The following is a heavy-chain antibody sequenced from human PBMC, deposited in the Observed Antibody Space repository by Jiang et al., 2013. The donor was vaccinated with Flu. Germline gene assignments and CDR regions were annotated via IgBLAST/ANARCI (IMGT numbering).Heavy chain of an antibody. CDR2: ISYDGSNK. J-gene: IGHJ4*02. V-gene: IGHV3-30-3*01. Sequence: AVISYDGSNKYYADSVKGRFTISRDNSKNTLYLQMNSLRAEDTAVYYCARDHLFDVDTAMDWDRGSFDYWGQGTLVTVSS. CDR3: ARDHLFDVDTAMDWDRGSFDY. D-gene: IGHD5-18*01.